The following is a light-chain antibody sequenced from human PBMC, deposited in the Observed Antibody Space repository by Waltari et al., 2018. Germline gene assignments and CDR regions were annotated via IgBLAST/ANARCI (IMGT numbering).Light chain of an antibody. CDR3: CSYVGLGIYV. CDR2: EVT. Sequence: QSGLTQPASVSGSPGQSITISCTGTSSDVGNYNLVSWYQQYPGKAPQLMVYEVTKRASGVSDRFSGSKSGNTASLTIHGLQSEDEADYYCCSYVGLGIYVFGSGTKVTVL. V-gene: IGLV2-23*02. J-gene: IGLJ1*01. CDR1: SSDVGNYNL.